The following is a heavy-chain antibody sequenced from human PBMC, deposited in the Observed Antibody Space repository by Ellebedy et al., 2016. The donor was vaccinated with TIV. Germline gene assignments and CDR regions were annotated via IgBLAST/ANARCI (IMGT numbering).Heavy chain of an antibody. V-gene: IGHV1-69*06. Sequence: SVKVSXXASGGTFSSYAISWVRQAPGQGLEWMGGIIPIFGTANYAQKFQGRVTITADKSTSTGYMELSSLRSEDTAVYYCAGGTSSPRNYYGMDVWGQGTTVTVSS. CDR3: AGGTSSPRNYYGMDV. D-gene: IGHD2-2*01. CDR2: IIPIFGTA. CDR1: GGTFSSYA. J-gene: IGHJ6*02.